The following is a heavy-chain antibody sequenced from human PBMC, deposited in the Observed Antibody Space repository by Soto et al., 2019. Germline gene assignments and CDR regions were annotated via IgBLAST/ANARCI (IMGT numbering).Heavy chain of an antibody. Sequence: ASVKVSCKASGYTFTSYGISWVRQAPGQGLEWMGWISAYNGNTNYAQKLQGRVTMTTDTSTSTAYMELRSLRSDDTAVYYCARITMDYDFWSGYYGYYYYMDVWGKGTTVNVSS. CDR3: ARITMDYDFWSGYYGYYYYMDV. D-gene: IGHD3-3*01. V-gene: IGHV1-18*01. CDR1: GYTFTSYG. J-gene: IGHJ6*03. CDR2: ISAYNGNT.